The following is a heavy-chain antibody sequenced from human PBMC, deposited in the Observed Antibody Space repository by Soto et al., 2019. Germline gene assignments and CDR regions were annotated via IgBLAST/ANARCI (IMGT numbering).Heavy chain of an antibody. Sequence: PSETLSLTCTVSGGSVSSGSYYWSWIRQPTGKGLEWXGYXXYXGXXXYXXSLKSRVTISVDTSKNQFSLKLSSVTAADTAVYYCARDRDSSVAFDIWGQGTMVTVSS. D-gene: IGHD5-18*01. J-gene: IGHJ3*02. V-gene: IGHV4-61*01. CDR1: GGSVSSGSYY. CDR3: ARDRDSSVAFDI. CDR2: XXYXGXX.